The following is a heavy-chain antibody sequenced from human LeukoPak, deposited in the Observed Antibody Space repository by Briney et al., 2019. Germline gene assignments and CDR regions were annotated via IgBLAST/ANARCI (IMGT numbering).Heavy chain of an antibody. CDR1: GDSVSTTTSI. Sequence: ASQTLSLTCAISGDSVSTTTSIWNWIRQSPSRGLEWLGRTYYRSKWNYDYADSVKSRITISPGTSENQFSLQLQFVTPEDSAVYYCARRRHANNGVDVWGQGTTVTVSS. V-gene: IGHV6-1*01. J-gene: IGHJ6*02. CDR2: TYYRSKWNY. CDR3: ARRRHANNGVDV.